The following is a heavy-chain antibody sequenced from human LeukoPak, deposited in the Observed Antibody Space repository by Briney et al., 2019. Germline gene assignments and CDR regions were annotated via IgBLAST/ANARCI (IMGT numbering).Heavy chain of an antibody. Sequence: GGSLRLSCATSGFTFTSYAMSWVRQAPGKGLEWISTISGGADNTYYADSVKCRFTISRDNSKNTLSLQMNTLRAQDTAVYYCAKAQPPAPIEYYYCYMDVWGKGTTVTVSS. D-gene: IGHD2-2*02. CDR2: ISGGADNT. CDR1: GFTFTSYA. J-gene: IGHJ6*03. CDR3: AKAQPPAPIEYYYCYMDV. V-gene: IGHV3-23*01.